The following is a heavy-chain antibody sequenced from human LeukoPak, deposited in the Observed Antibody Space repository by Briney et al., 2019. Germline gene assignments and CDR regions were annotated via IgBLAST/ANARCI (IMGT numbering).Heavy chain of an antibody. CDR3: ARGWIGQWLGPPHWFDP. CDR2: IIPIFGTA. J-gene: IGHJ5*02. V-gene: IGHV1-69*05. D-gene: IGHD6-19*01. Sequence: GASVKVSCKASGGTFSSYAISWVRQAPGQGLEWMGGIIPIFGTANYAQKFQGRVTMTRDTSTSTVYMELSSLRSEDTAVYYCARGWIGQWLGPPHWFDPWGQGTLVTVSS. CDR1: GGTFSSYA.